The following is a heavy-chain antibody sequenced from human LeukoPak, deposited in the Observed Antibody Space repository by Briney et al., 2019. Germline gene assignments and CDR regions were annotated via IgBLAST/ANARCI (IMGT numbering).Heavy chain of an antibody. CDR3: ARDLGTSGWYTFDY. V-gene: IGHV6-1*01. Sequence: SQTLSLTCAISGDSVASNNGAWNWIRQSPSRGLEWLGRTYYRSKWYNDYAMPMKGRISINPDTSKNQFSLQANSVTPEDTAIYYCARDLGTSGWYTFDYWGQGTLVTDSS. D-gene: IGHD6-19*01. CDR2: TYYRSKWYN. CDR1: GDSVASNNGA. J-gene: IGHJ4*02.